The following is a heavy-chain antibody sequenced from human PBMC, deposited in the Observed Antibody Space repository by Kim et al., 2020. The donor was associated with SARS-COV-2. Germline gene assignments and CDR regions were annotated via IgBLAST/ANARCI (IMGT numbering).Heavy chain of an antibody. CDR1: EFTFNNYA. J-gene: IGHJ6*02. Sequence: GGSLRLSCGASEFTFNNYAMHWVRQAPGKGLEWVAVISDDGSKTYYGDSVMGRFTISRDNSKNTLYLQMNTLRAEDTAVYYCAADKWYSYDYVTAYYGMDVWGQGTTVTVSS. D-gene: IGHD3-16*01. CDR2: ISDDGSKT. CDR3: AADKWYSYDYVTAYYGMDV. V-gene: IGHV3-33*05.